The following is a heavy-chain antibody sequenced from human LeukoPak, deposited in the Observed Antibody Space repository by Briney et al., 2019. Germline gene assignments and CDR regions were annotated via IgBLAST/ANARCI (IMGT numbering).Heavy chain of an antibody. D-gene: IGHD6-13*01. CDR3: ARDLRAAAGTSPFDY. CDR1: EFTFSNYD. CDR2: IWYDGSNK. V-gene: IGHV3-33*01. J-gene: IGHJ4*02. Sequence: PGGSLRLSCAASEFTFSNYDMHWVRQAPGKGLEWVAVIWYDGSNKYYADSVKGRFTISRDNSKNTLYLQMNSLRAEDTAVYYCARDLRAAAGTSPFDYWGQGTLVTVSS.